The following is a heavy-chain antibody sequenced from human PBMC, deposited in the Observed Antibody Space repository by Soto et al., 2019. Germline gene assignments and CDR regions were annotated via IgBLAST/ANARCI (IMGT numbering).Heavy chain of an antibody. CDR3: TRDIGGKGAY. Sequence: PGGSLRISCAASGFTFSSYWMHWVRQVPGKGLLWVSRIDEYGSTINYADSVKGRFTISRDNARNTLYLEMNSLRAEDTALYYCTRDIGGKGAYWGPGTLVTVSS. D-gene: IGHD3-10*01. CDR2: IDEYGSTI. V-gene: IGHV3-74*01. J-gene: IGHJ4*02. CDR1: GFTFSSYW.